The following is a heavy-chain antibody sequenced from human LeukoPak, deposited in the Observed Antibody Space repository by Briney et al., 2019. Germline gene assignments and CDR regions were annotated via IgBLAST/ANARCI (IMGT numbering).Heavy chain of an antibody. Sequence: GGSLRLSCAASGFTFSSYAMSWVRQAPGKGLEWVSAISASGGSTYYADSVKGRFTISRDNSKNTLYLQMNSLRAGDTAVYYCAKRDYDDYFDYWGQGTLVTVSS. CDR2: ISASGGST. J-gene: IGHJ4*02. D-gene: IGHD3-22*01. V-gene: IGHV3-23*01. CDR3: AKRDYDDYFDY. CDR1: GFTFSSYA.